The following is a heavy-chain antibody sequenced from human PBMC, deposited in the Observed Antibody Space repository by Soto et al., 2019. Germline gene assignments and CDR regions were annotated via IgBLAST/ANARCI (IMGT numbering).Heavy chain of an antibody. D-gene: IGHD5-12*01. V-gene: IGHV1-18*01. Sequence: QVQLVQSGAELGKPGASVKVSCKASGYSFTSYGFTWVRQAPGQGLEWMGWISTHNGNTNYAQKLQGRVTLTTATSTSTAYMEIESLTSDDTAMYYCARPGNGYDFSPLDYWGQGTLVTVSS. CDR3: ARPGNGYDFSPLDY. J-gene: IGHJ4*02. CDR2: ISTHNGNT. CDR1: GYSFTSYG.